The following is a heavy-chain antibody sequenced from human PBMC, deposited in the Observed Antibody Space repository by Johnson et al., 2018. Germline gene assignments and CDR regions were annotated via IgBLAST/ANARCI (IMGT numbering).Heavy chain of an antibody. CDR2: ISWDGISM. V-gene: IGHV3-43*01. CDR3: AKDADGSGYFDR. CDR1: DSTFDEYM. D-gene: IGHD1-1*01. Sequence: EVQLLETGGAVVHPGGSXRLSCTASDSTFDEYMMHWVRQAPGKALEWVSLISWDGISMFCSDSVRGRFVISRDNRKNPLYLQMNSLTTEDTAFYYCAKDADGSGYFDRWGQGALVTVSS. J-gene: IGHJ4*02.